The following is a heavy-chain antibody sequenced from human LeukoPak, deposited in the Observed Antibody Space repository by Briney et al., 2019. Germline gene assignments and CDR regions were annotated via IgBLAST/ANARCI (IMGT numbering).Heavy chain of an antibody. D-gene: IGHD5-12*01. Sequence: PSVTLSLTCTVSGGSISSYYWSWIRVPAGKGLEWIGRIYTSGSTNYNPSLKRRVNMSVDTSKNQFSLELRSAIGADTAVYYCARDTSLRGWFAPWGQGTLVTVSS. CDR1: GGSISSYY. V-gene: IGHV4-4*07. CDR3: ARDTSLRGWFAP. J-gene: IGHJ5*02. CDR2: IYTSGST.